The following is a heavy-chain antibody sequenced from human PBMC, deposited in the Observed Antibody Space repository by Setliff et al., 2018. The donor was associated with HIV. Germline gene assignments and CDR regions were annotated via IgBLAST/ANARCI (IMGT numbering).Heavy chain of an antibody. V-gene: IGHV4-39*01. CDR1: GGSIRSTSYY. CDR2: IYYSGST. D-gene: IGHD2-15*01. Sequence: PSETLSLTCTVSGGSIRSTSYYWGWIRQPPGKGLEWIGSIYYSGSTYYNPSLKSRVTISVDTSKNQFSLKLSSVTAADTVVYYCARHPPYCSGGSCYRGRGYYFDYWGQGTLVTVSS. CDR3: ARHPPYCSGGSCYRGRGYYFDY. J-gene: IGHJ4*02.